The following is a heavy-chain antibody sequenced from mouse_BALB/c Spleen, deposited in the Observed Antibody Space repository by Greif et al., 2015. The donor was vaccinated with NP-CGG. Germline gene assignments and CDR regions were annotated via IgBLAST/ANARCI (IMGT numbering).Heavy chain of an antibody. CDR3: APILRRLYFDY. J-gene: IGHJ2*01. CDR2: IYPGDGDT. V-gene: IGHV1-80*01. Sequence: VQLQQSGAELVRPGSSVKISCKASGYAFSSYWMNWVKQRPGQGLEWIGQIYPGDGDTNYNGKFKGKATLTADKSSSTAYMQLSSLTSEDSAVYFCAPILRRLYFDYWGQGTTLTVSS. CDR1: GYAFSSYW. D-gene: IGHD2-12*01.